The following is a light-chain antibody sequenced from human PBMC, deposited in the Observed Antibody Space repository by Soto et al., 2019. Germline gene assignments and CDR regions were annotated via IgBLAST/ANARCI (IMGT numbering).Light chain of an antibody. CDR3: QHRSIWPVS. CDR2: DAS. CDR1: QSVNNY. J-gene: IGKJ5*01. V-gene: IGKV3-11*01. Sequence: EIVLTQSPATLSSSPGERATFSCRASQSVNNYLHWYQQKPGQAPRLLIFDASNRATGSPARFSGSGSATDFTLTISSLEPEDFAVYYCQHRSIWPVSFGQGTRLEIK.